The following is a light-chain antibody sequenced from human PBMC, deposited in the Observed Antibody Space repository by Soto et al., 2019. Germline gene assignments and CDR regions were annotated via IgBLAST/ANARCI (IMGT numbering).Light chain of an antibody. V-gene: IGKV3-20*01. Sequence: EIVLTQSPGTLSLSPGDRATLSCRASQSVSNNFLAWYQQKPGQSPRLLLYGASTRAIGIPDRFSGSGSGTDFTLDINRLEPGDFEVYYCTHYDTSSPLTCGGGTKVEVK. CDR1: QSVSNNF. CDR3: THYDTSSPLT. CDR2: GAS. J-gene: IGKJ4*02.